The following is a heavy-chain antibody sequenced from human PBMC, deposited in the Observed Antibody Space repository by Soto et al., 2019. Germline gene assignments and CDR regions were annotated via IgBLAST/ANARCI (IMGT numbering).Heavy chain of an antibody. J-gene: IGHJ4*02. CDR1: GFTFSSYA. CDR2: ISGSGGST. D-gene: IGHD3-10*01. Sequence: GGSLRLSCAASGFTFSSYAMSWVRQAPGKGLEWVSAISGSGGSTYYADSVKGRFTISRDNSKNTLYLQMNSLRAEDTAVYYCAKDHRGFTIVRGVISPFDYWGQGTLVTVSS. V-gene: IGHV3-23*01. CDR3: AKDHRGFTIVRGVISPFDY.